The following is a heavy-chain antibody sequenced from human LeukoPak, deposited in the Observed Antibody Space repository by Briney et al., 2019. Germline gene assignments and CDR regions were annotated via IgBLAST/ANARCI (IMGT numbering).Heavy chain of an antibody. Sequence: PGGSLRLSCAASGFNFRGYGMHWVRQAPGKGLEWVSGISGSGTNTYYADSVKGRFTISRDNSKNTLYMQMNSLRAEDTAVYYCAKGDKPVIAMVKFDYWGQGTLVTVSS. V-gene: IGHV3-23*01. D-gene: IGHD5-18*01. CDR2: ISGSGTNT. J-gene: IGHJ4*02. CDR3: AKGDKPVIAMVKFDY. CDR1: GFNFRGYG.